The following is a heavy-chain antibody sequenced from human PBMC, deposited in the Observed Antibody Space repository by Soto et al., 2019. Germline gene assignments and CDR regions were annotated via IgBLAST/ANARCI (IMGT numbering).Heavy chain of an antibody. D-gene: IGHD3-3*01. CDR1: GFTFSSYS. J-gene: IGHJ5*02. Sequence: GGSLRLSCAASGFTFSSYSMNWVRQAPGKGLEWVSYYVDSVKGRFTISRDNAKNSLYLQMNSLRAEDTAVYYCARDSPNYDFWSGYSNNWFDPWGQGTLVTVSS. CDR3: ARDSPNYDFWSGYSNNWFDP. V-gene: IGHV3-48*04.